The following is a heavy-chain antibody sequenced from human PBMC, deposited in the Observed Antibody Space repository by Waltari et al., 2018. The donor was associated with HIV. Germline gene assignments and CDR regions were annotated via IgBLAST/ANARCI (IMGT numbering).Heavy chain of an antibody. Sequence: QVQLQESGPGLVKPSETPSLNCTASGGSISSYYWPWVLPPAGQGLEWIGRTYTGWSTNYNPSLKSRVTMSVDTSKNQFSLKLSSVTAADTAVYYCARGTYYYDSSGHDAFDIWGQGTMVTVSS. J-gene: IGHJ3*02. CDR3: ARGTYYYDSSGHDAFDI. CDR1: GGSISSYY. CDR2: TYTGWST. D-gene: IGHD3-22*01. V-gene: IGHV4-4*07.